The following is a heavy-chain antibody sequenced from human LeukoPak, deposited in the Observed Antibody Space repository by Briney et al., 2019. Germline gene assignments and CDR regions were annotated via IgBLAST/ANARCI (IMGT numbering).Heavy chain of an antibody. CDR2: IKQDGSEK. J-gene: IGHJ4*02. D-gene: IGHD6-19*01. Sequence: GGSLRLSCAASGFTFSSYWMSWVRQAPGKGLEWVANIKQDGSEKYYVDSVKGRFTISRDNAKNSLYLQMNSPRAEDTAVYYCARAPTYSSGWYFDYWGQGTLVTVSS. CDR3: ARAPTYSSGWYFDY. V-gene: IGHV3-7*01. CDR1: GFTFSSYW.